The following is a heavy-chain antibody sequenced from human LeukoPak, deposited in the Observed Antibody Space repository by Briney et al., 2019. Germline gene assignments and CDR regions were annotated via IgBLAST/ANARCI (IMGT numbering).Heavy chain of an antibody. D-gene: IGHD3-9*01. Sequence: RSGGSLRLSCAASGFTFDDYGMSWVRQAPGKGLEWVSGINWNGGSTGYADSVKGRFTISRDNAKNSLYLQMNSLRAEDTALYYCAKDIHPTDLTGHYFDYWGQGTLVTVSS. CDR2: INWNGGST. V-gene: IGHV3-20*04. J-gene: IGHJ4*02. CDR3: AKDIHPTDLTGHYFDY. CDR1: GFTFDDYG.